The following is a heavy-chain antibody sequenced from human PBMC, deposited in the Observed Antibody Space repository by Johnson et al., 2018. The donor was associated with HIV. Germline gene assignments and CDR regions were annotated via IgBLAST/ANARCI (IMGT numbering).Heavy chain of an antibody. D-gene: IGHD1-26*01. CDR3: SKDRMRATSTQAQNAFDI. CDR1: GFTFSIYG. V-gene: IGHV3-30*02. Sequence: VQLVESGGGLVQPGGSLRLSCAASGFTFSIYGMHWVRQAPGKGLEWVAFIRYDGSNKYYADSVKGRFTISRDNSKNTLYLRLSSLRAEDTAVYYCSKDRMRATSTQAQNAFDIWGQGTMVTVSS. CDR2: IRYDGSNK. J-gene: IGHJ3*02.